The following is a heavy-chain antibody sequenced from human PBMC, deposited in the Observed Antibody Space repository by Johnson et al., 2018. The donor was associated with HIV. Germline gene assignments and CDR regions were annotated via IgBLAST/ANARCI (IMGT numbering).Heavy chain of an antibody. Sequence: VQLVESGGGVVQPGRSLRLSCAASGFTFSSYAIHWVRQAPGKGLEWVAVISYDGSNKYYADSVKGRFTISRDNSKNTLYLQMNSLSAEDTALYYCVKSTQGPLSWGRG. V-gene: IGHV3-30-3*02. CDR2: ISYDGSNK. J-gene: IGHJ5*02. CDR1: GFTFSSYA. D-gene: IGHD2-2*01. CDR3: VKSTQGPLS.